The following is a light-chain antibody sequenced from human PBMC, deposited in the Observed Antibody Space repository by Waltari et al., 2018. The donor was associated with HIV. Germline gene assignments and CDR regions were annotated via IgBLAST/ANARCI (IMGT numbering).Light chain of an antibody. CDR3: YSYAGSYTSV. Sequence: QSALTQPRSVAGSPGQPVTISCTGTSSDVDGYNYVSWYQQHPGKAPKLMIYDVNKRPSGVPDRFAGSKSGNTASLTISGLQTEDEADYYCYSYAGSYTSVFGTGTTVTVL. CDR1: SSDVDGYNY. V-gene: IGLV2-11*01. J-gene: IGLJ1*01. CDR2: DVN.